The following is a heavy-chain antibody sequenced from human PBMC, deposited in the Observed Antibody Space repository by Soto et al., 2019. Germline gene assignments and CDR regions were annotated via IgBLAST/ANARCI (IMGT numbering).Heavy chain of an antibody. CDR2: IIPIFGTA. D-gene: IGHD3-10*01. V-gene: IGHV1-69*13. Sequence: SVKVSCKASGGTFSSYAISWVRQAPVQGLEWMGGIIPIFGTANYAQKFQGRVTITADESTSTAYMELSSLRSEDTAVYYCARDDGSGSYFYTPTSYYYGMDVWGQGTTVTVSS. CDR3: ARDDGSGSYFYTPTSYYYGMDV. CDR1: GGTFSSYA. J-gene: IGHJ6*02.